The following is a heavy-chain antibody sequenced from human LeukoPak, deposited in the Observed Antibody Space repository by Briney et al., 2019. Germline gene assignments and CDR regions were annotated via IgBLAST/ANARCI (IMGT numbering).Heavy chain of an antibody. V-gene: IGHV4-38-2*02. CDR2: IYHSGST. CDR3: ARDFSLVRGIYFYYYMDV. D-gene: IGHD3-10*01. CDR1: GYSISSGYY. J-gene: IGHJ6*03. Sequence: SETLSLTCTVSGYSISSGYYWGWIRQPPGKGLEWIGSIYHSGSTYYNPSLKSRVTISVDTSKSQFSLKLSSVTAADTAVYYCARDFSLVRGIYFYYYMDVWGKGTTVTVSS.